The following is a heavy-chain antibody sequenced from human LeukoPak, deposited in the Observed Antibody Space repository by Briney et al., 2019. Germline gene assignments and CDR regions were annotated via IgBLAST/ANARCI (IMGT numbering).Heavy chain of an antibody. CDR2: IWNDGSSK. D-gene: IGHD6-13*01. V-gene: IGHV3-33*01. CDR1: GFTFSSYG. CDR3: ARDGVSASGTRLYYYYGMDV. J-gene: IGHJ6*02. Sequence: GGSLRLSCAASGFTFSSYGMHWVRQAPGKGLEWEAVIWNDGSSKYYGDSVKGRFTISRDSSRDTLYLQMNSLRAEDTAVYYCARDGVSASGTRLYYYYGMDVWGQGTTVTVS.